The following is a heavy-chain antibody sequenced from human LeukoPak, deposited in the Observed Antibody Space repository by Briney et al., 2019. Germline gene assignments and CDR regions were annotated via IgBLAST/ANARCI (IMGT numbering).Heavy chain of an antibody. Sequence: PSETLSLTCTVSGGSISSHYWSWIRQPPGKGLEWIGEINHSGSTNYNPSLKSRVTISVDTSKNQFSLKLSSVTAADTAVYYCARGPWANYYYYYYMDVWGKGTTVTVSS. D-gene: IGHD5-12*01. CDR1: GGSISSHY. CDR3: ARGPWANYYYYYYMDV. CDR2: INHSGST. J-gene: IGHJ6*03. V-gene: IGHV4-34*01.